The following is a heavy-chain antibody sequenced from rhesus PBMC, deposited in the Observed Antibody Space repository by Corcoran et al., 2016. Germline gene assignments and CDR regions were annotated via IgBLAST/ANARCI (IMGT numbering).Heavy chain of an antibody. CDR3: ATAFSDSWSYWYFDL. D-gene: IGHD6-13*01. Sequence: EVQLVQSGAEVKKPGASVKISCKASGYTFTDYYLHWVRQAPGKGLEGMGRVDPEDGEATHAQKFQDRVTITADTSTDTAYMELSSLRSEDTAVYYCATAFSDSWSYWYFDLWGPGTPITISS. CDR2: VDPEDGEA. J-gene: IGHJ2*01. V-gene: IGHV1-111*02. CDR1: GYTFTDYY.